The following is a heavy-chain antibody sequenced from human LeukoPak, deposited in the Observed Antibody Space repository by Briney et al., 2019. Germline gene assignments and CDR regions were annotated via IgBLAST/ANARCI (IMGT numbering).Heavy chain of an antibody. V-gene: IGHV4-38-2*01. J-gene: IGHJ4*02. CDR2: IYHSGRT. Sequence: SETLSLTCAVSGYSISSGYYWGWIRQPPGKGLEWIGTIYHSGRTYYNPSLKSRVTISVDMSKNQFSLKLSSVTAADTAVYYCARKYQLLSATDYWGQGTLVTVSS. CDR1: GYSISSGYY. CDR3: ARKYQLLSATDY. D-gene: IGHD2-2*01.